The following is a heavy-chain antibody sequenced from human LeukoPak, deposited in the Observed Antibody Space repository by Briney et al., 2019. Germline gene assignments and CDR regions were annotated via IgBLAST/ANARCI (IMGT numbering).Heavy chain of an antibody. CDR1: GYTFTGYY. D-gene: IGHD6-19*01. V-gene: IGHV1-2*02. CDR2: INPNSGGT. Sequence: GASVKLSCKASGYTFTGYYIHWVRQAPGQGLEWMAWINPNSGGTNYAQKFQGRVTMTRETSISTAYMELSRLRSDDTAVYYCARALSSGWYDPQDYWGQGTLVTVSS. J-gene: IGHJ4*02. CDR3: ARALSSGWYDPQDY.